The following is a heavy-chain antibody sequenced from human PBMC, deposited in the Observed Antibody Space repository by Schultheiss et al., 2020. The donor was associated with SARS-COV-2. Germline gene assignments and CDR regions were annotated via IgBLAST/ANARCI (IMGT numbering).Heavy chain of an antibody. Sequence: GESLKISCAASGFTFSSYEVNWVRQAPGKGLEWVANIKQDGSEKYYVDSVKGRFTISRDNAKNSLYLQMNSLRAEDTAVYYCARDPYCSGGSCYGYYYYGMDVWGQGTTVTVSS. CDR3: ARDPYCSGGSCYGYYYYGMDV. CDR2: IKQDGSEK. D-gene: IGHD2-15*01. CDR1: GFTFSSYE. V-gene: IGHV3-7*01. J-gene: IGHJ6*02.